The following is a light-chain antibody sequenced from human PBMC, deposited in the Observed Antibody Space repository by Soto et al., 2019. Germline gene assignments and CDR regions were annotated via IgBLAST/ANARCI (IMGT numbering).Light chain of an antibody. J-gene: IGLJ1*01. CDR2: EVT. CDR1: SSDVGGYNF. CDR3: SSYTSSSTYV. Sequence: VLTQPASVSGSPGQSITISCTGTSSDVGGYNFVSWYQQHPGKAPKLMIYEVTNRPSGVSNRFSGSKSGNTASLTISGLQTEDEADYYCSSYTSSSTYVFGTGTKVTVL. V-gene: IGLV2-14*01.